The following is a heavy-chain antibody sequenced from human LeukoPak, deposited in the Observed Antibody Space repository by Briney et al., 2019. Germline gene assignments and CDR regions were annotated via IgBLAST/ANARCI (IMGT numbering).Heavy chain of an antibody. J-gene: IGHJ4*02. Sequence: GSVTVSCKACGYTFTSYYMHWVRQAPGQGLEWMGIINPSGGSTSYAQKFQGRVTMTRDMSTSTVYMELSSLRSEDTAVYYCARDYGGNPSLFDYWGQGTLVTVST. CDR1: GYTFTSYY. CDR2: INPSGGST. V-gene: IGHV1-46*01. D-gene: IGHD4-23*01. CDR3: ARDYGGNPSLFDY.